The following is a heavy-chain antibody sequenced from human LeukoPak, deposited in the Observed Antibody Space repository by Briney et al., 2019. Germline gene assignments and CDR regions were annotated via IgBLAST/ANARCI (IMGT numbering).Heavy chain of an antibody. V-gene: IGHV4-61*02. J-gene: IGHJ3*02. CDR2: IYTGGST. CDR3: ARRFSGYFVDAFDI. D-gene: IGHD3-22*01. Sequence: SQTLSLTCTVSGGSISSGSYYWSWIRQPAGKGLEWIGRIYTGGSTNYNPSLKSRVTISVDTSKNQFSLKLSSVTAADTAVYYCARRFSGYFVDAFDIWGQRTMVTVSS. CDR1: GGSISSGSYY.